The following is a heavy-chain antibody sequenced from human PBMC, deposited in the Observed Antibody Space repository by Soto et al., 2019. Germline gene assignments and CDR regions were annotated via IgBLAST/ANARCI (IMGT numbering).Heavy chain of an antibody. CDR3: ARGLLLWFGKLSRRGGYYYDMDV. J-gene: IGHJ6*03. CDR2: INDSGDI. Sequence: QVQLQQWGAGLLKPSETLSLTCAVYGGSFSGYQWSWIRQTPGKGLEWIGGINDSGDINYNPSLKRGVIILVASHTKSTSLRLSSVTAADTAVYYCARGLLLWFGKLSRRGGYYYDMDVWGKGTTVTVSS. D-gene: IGHD3-10*01. V-gene: IGHV4-34*01. CDR1: GGSFSGYQ.